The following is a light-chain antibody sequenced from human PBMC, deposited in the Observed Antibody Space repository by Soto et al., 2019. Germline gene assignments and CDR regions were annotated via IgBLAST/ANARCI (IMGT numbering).Light chain of an antibody. CDR1: MRDVGAYNL. J-gene: IGLJ2*01. CDR2: EVR. Sequence: SSLTQPSSVSVCPGHSISVACAGTMRDVGAYNLVSWYQQHPGRAPQLIIYEVRNRPSGISFRFSGSKYGNTASLTISGLKAEDEDDYQCRQHPYTTSPIFGGAPTLPVL. V-gene: IGLV2-14*01. CDR3: RQHPYTTSPI.